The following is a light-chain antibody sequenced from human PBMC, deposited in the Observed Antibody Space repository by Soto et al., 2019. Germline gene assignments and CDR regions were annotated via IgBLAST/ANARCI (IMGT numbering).Light chain of an antibody. CDR2: GAS. V-gene: IGKV3-15*01. J-gene: IGKJ3*01. Sequence: EIVMTQSPAALSVSPGERATLSCRASQSVSSNLAWYQQKPGQAPRLLIYGASTRATDIPVRFSGSGSGTEFTLTISSLQSEDFAVYYCRQYNNWPSFTFGPGTKVDIK. CDR3: RQYNNWPSFT. CDR1: QSVSSN.